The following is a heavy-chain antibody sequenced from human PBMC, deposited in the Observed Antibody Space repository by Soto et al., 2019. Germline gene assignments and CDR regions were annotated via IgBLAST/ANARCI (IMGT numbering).Heavy chain of an antibody. J-gene: IGHJ3*02. V-gene: IGHV4-4*07. CDR1: GGSISSYY. D-gene: IGHD6-19*01. CDR3: ERNQFNRFRVYSSGGAVGI. CDR2: IYTSGST. Sequence: SETLSLTCTVSGGSISSYYWSWIRQPAGKGLEWIGRIYTSGSTNYNPSLKSRVTMSVDTSKNQFSLKLSSVTAADTAVYYCERNQFNRFRVYSSGGAVGIWGQGTMVTVSS.